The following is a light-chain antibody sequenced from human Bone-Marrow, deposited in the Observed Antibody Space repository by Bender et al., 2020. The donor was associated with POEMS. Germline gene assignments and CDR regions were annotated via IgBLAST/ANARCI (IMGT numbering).Light chain of an antibody. J-gene: IGLJ1*01. V-gene: IGLV2-23*02. CDR1: SSDVGGYNY. CDR2: EVS. CDR3: CSYAGSYTYV. Sequence: QSALTQPASVSGSPGQSITISCTGTSSDVGGYNYVSWYQQHPGKAPKLMIYEVSQRPSGVSNRFSGSKSGNTASLTISGLQAEDEADYYCCSYAGSYTYVFGTGTKVTVL.